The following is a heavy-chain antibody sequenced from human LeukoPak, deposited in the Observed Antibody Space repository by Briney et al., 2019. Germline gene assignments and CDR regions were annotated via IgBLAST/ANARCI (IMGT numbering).Heavy chain of an antibody. CDR3: ARGQGATVPQVGKDWFDP. J-gene: IGHJ5*02. V-gene: IGHV4-34*01. Sequence: SETLSLTCAVYIDSFSNYHWNWIRQTPYKGMEWIGEVNESGGTNISPSLRSRVILSVDRSKNQFSLKLISVTVADTAIYYCARGQGATVPQVGKDWFDPWGQGTRVTVSS. D-gene: IGHD1-26*01. CDR1: IDSFSNYH. CDR2: VNESGGT.